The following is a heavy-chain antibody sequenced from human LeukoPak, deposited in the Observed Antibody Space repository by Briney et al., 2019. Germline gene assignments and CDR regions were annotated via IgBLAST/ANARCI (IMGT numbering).Heavy chain of an antibody. CDR3: AKDRAGINLVRGVITGVMDV. V-gene: IGHV3-33*06. CDR1: GFTFRSSG. D-gene: IGHD3-10*01. J-gene: IGHJ6*02. CDR2: IWHDGSNK. Sequence: GGSLRLSCVVSGFTFRSSGMHWVRQVPGKGLEWVALIWHDGSNKDYRDSVKGRFIISRDNAKNTLYLQLNKLTDEDTGEYYCAKDRAGINLVRGVITGVMDVWGQGTTVTLSS.